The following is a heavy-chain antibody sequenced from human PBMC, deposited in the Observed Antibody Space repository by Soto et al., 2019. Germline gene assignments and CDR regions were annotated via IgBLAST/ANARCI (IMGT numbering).Heavy chain of an antibody. J-gene: IGHJ4*02. CDR3: AKAEDDSGMVVYFDS. CDR2: ISGSGDTT. CDR1: GFTFNNYA. D-gene: IGHD3-3*01. Sequence: EVHLLGSGGGLVQPGGSLRLSCAASGFTFNNYAMSWVRQPPGKGLEWVSAISGSGDTTYDAVSVRGRFTISRDKSKNTLILHMNSLSAENTAIYRCAKAEDDSGMVVYFDSWGRGALVTVSS. V-gene: IGHV3-23*01.